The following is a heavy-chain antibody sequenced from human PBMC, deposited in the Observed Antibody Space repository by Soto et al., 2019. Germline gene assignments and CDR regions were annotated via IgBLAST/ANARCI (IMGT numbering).Heavy chain of an antibody. CDR3: AIPNPGIVGDTSVFDY. CDR2: INPSGGST. V-gene: IGHV1-46*01. J-gene: IGHJ4*02. D-gene: IGHD1-26*01. CDR1: VYTFPSYY. Sequence: ASVKVSCRPSVYTFPSYYMHWVRKAPGQGLEWMGIINPSGGSTSYAQKFQGRVTMTRDTSTSTAYMELSSLRSEDTAVYYCAIPNPGIVGDTSVFDYWGQGTLVTVSS.